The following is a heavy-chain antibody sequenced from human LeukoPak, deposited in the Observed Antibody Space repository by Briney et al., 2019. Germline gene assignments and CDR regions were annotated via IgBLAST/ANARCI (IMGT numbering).Heavy chain of an antibody. Sequence: SVKVSCKASGGTFSSYAISWVRQAPGQGLEWMGGSIPIFGTANYAQKFQGRVTITTDESTSTAYMELSSLRSEDTAVYYCARARRYGDYVGEWFDPWGQGTLVTVSS. CDR2: SIPIFGTA. J-gene: IGHJ5*02. CDR3: ARARRYGDYVGEWFDP. V-gene: IGHV1-69*05. D-gene: IGHD4-17*01. CDR1: GGTFSSYA.